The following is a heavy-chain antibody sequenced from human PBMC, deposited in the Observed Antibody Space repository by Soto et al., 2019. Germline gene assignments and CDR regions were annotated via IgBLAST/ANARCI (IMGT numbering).Heavy chain of an antibody. J-gene: IGHJ6*02. CDR2: ISYDGSNK. Sequence: PGGSLRLSCAASGFTFSSYGMHWVRQAPGKGLEWVAVISYDGSNKYYADSVKGRFTISRDNSKNTLYLQMNSLRAEDTAVCYCAKDVPYLSYYYYGMDVWGQGTTVTVS. CDR3: AKDVPYLSYYYYGMDV. V-gene: IGHV3-30*18. CDR1: GFTFSSYG.